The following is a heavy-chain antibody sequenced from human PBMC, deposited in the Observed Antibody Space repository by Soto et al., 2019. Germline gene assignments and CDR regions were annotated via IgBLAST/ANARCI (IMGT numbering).Heavy chain of an antibody. D-gene: IGHD3-3*01. V-gene: IGHV3-30*18. J-gene: IGHJ6*02. CDR1: GFTFSSYG. CDR2: ISYDGSNK. CDR3: AKGPFGVVITYYYYGMDV. Sequence: QVQLVESGGGVVQPGRSLRLSCAASGFTFSSYGMHWVRQAPGKGLEWVAVISYDGSNKYYADSVKGRFTISRDNSKNTLYLQMNSLRAEDTAVYYCAKGPFGVVITYYYYGMDVWGQGTTVTVSS.